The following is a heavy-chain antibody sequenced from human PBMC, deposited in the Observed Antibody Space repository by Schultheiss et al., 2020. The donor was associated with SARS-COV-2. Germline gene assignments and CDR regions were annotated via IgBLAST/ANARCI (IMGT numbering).Heavy chain of an antibody. J-gene: IGHJ4*03. CDR3: AREGTGRVGASNRLFDY. CDR1: GGSFSGYY. Sequence: SETLSLTCAVYGGSFSGYYWSWIRQPPGKGLEWIGEINHSGSTNYNPSLKSRVTISVDTSKNQFSLKLSSVTAADTAVYYCAREGTGRVGASNRLFDYWGQGTTVTVSS. CDR2: INHSGST. D-gene: IGHD3/OR15-3a*01. V-gene: IGHV4-34*01.